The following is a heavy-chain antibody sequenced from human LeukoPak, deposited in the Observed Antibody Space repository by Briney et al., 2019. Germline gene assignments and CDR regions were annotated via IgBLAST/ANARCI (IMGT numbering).Heavy chain of an antibody. CDR3: ARRVGPKTTVTTSVWFDP. V-gene: IGHV1-69*13. Sequence: SVKVSCKASGGTFSSYAISWVRQAPGQGLDWMGGIIPIFGTANYAQKFQGRVTITADESTSTAYMELSSLRSEDTAVYYCARRVGPKTTVTTSVWFDPWGQGTLVSVSS. J-gene: IGHJ5*02. CDR1: GGTFSSYA. D-gene: IGHD4-17*01. CDR2: IIPIFGTA.